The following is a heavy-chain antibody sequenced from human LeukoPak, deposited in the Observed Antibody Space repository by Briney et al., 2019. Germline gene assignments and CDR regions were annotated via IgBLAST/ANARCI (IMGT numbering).Heavy chain of an antibody. D-gene: IGHD3-10*01. CDR3: ARGGITMVRGALVHFDY. V-gene: IGHV4-39*01. CDR2: IYYSGST. J-gene: IGHJ4*02. CDR1: GGSISSSSYY. Sequence: PSETLSLTCTVSGGSISSSSYYWGWIRQPPGKGLEWIGSIYYSGSTYYNPSLKSRVTISVDTSKNQFSLKLSSVTAADTAVYYCARGGITMVRGALVHFDYWGQGTLVTVSS.